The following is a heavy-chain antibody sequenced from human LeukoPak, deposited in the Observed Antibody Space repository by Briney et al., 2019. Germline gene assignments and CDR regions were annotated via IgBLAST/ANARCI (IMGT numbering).Heavy chain of an antibody. V-gene: IGHV3-74*01. CDR2: INSDGSST. D-gene: IGHD2-15*01. CDR1: GFTFSSYW. CDR3: ARDLDCSGGSCYSDYYYGMDV. J-gene: IGHJ6*02. Sequence: GGSLRLSCAASGFTFSSYWMHWVRQAPGKGLVWVSRINSDGSSTNYADSVKGRFTISRDNAKNTLYLQMNSLRAEDTAVYYCARDLDCSGGSCYSDYYYGMDVWGQGTTVTVSS.